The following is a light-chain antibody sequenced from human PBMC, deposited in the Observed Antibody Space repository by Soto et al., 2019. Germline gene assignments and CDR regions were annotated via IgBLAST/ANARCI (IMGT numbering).Light chain of an antibody. CDR3: QQYNSYSLT. CDR2: DAS. CDR1: QSISRW. J-gene: IGKJ4*01. Sequence: IQMTQSPSTLSASVGDRVTITCRASQSISRWLARYQQKPGKAPKLLIYDASSLESGVPSRFSGGGSGTEFTLTISSLQPDDFATYSCQQYNSYSLTFGGGTKVEIK. V-gene: IGKV1-5*01.